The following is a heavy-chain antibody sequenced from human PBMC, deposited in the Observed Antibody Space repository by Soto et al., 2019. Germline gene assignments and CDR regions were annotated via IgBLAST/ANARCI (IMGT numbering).Heavy chain of an antibody. J-gene: IGHJ6*02. D-gene: IGHD3-3*01. Sequence: SETLSLTCAVYGGSFSGYYWSWIRQPPGKGLEWIGEINHSGSTNYNPSLKSRVTISVDTSKNQFSLKLSSVTAADTAVYYCARSNGFWSGSSGYGMDVWGQGTTVTVSS. CDR3: ARSNGFWSGSSGYGMDV. CDR2: INHSGST. CDR1: GGSFSGYY. V-gene: IGHV4-34*01.